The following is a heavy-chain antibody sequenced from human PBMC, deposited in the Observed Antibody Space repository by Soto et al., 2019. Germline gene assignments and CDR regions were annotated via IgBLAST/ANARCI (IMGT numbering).Heavy chain of an antibody. Sequence: ESGGGLVKPGGSLRLSCAASGFTFSSYSMNWVRQAPGKGLEWVSSISSSSSYIYYADSVKGRFTISRDNAKNSLYLQMNSLRAEDTAVYYCARAGIYDSSGYYAFDIWGQGTMVTVSS. CDR1: GFTFSSYS. D-gene: IGHD3-22*01. J-gene: IGHJ3*02. V-gene: IGHV3-21*01. CDR2: ISSSSSYI. CDR3: ARAGIYDSSGYYAFDI.